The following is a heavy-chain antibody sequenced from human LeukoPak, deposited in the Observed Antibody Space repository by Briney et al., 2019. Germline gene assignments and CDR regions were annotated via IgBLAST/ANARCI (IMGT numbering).Heavy chain of an antibody. CDR1: GHTFTSYG. CDR3: ARAGSVAGTWGVDY. CDR2: ISAYNGNT. Sequence: ASVKVSCKASGHTFTSYGISWVRQAPGQGLEWMGWISAYNGNTNYAQKLQGRVTMTTDTSTSTAYMELRSLRSDDTAVYYCARAGSVAGTWGVDYWGQGTLVTVSS. J-gene: IGHJ4*02. V-gene: IGHV1-18*01. D-gene: IGHD6-19*01.